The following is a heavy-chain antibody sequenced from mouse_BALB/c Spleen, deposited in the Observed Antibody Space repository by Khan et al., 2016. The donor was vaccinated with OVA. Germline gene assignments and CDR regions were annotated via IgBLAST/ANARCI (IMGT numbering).Heavy chain of an antibody. CDR2: IDPETGGT. Sequence: QVQLKESGAELVRPGASVTPSCKASGYTFTDYEMHWVKQRPVHGLEWIGAIDPETGGTAYNQKFKGKASLTADKSSSTAYMQLRSLTSEDSAVYYCTSSDGSEGDFDAWGEGTTVT. CDR1: GYTFTDYE. V-gene: IGHV1-15*01. CDR3: TSSDGSEGDFDA. J-gene: IGHJ1*01. D-gene: IGHD2-3*01.